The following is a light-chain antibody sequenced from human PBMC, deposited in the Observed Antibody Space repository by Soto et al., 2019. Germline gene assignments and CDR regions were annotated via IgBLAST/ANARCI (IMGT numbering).Light chain of an antibody. CDR3: QEYNTWPWT. J-gene: IGKJ1*01. CDR2: GAS. Sequence: DIVLTQSPATLSVSXXXXXXXXXXASQSVNSNLAWYQQKLGQAPRVLIYGASTRATGIPDRFSGSGSGTEFILTISSLQSEDFAVYYCQEYNTWPWTFGQGTKVDNK. V-gene: IGKV3-15*01. CDR1: QSVNSN.